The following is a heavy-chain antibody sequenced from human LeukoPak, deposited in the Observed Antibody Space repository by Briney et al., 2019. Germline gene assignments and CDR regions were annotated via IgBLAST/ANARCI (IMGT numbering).Heavy chain of an antibody. CDR2: IYSGGST. V-gene: IGHV3-53*01. J-gene: IGHJ3*02. CDR3: ARCRVPAAMDAFDI. CDR1: GFAVSNNY. Sequence: PGGSLRLSCAASGFAVSNNYMSWVRQAPGKGLEWVSIIYSGGSTYYADSVKGRFTISRDSSKNTLYLQMNSLRAEDTAVYYCARCRVPAAMDAFDIWGQGTMVTVSS. D-gene: IGHD2-2*01.